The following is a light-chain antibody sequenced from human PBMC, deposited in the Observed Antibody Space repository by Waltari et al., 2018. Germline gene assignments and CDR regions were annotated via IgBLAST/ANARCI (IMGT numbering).Light chain of an antibody. CDR3: VIWHNSAWV. V-gene: IGLV5-45*03. CDR1: SGISVASRL. J-gene: IGLJ3*02. Sequence: QAVLTQPSSLSASPGESASLPCTLRSGISVASRLIYWYQQQSGSLPQYLLRYRSYSEKEQGSVVPSRFSGSKDVSANAGILLISGLQSEDEADYYCVIWHNSAWVFGGGTKLTVL. CDR2: YRSYSEK.